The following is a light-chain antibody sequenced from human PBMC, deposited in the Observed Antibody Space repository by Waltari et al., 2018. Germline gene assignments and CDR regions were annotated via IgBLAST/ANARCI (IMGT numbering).Light chain of an antibody. CDR3: QQYNSYSLLT. CDR2: KSS. J-gene: IGKJ4*01. Sequence: DIHMPQTPSTLPAPLRHSVPITCRASQSISNWLAWYQQKPGKAPKLLIYKSSTLESGVPSRFSGSGSGTEFTLTISSLQPDDFATYYCQQYNSYSLLTFGGGTKVEIK. V-gene: IGKV1-5*03. CDR1: QSISNW.